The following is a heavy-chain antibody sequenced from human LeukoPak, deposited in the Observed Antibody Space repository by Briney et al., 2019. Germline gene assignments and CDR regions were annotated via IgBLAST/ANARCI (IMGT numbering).Heavy chain of an antibody. J-gene: IGHJ4*02. V-gene: IGHV4-59*08. D-gene: IGHD5-12*01. CDR2: IYYSGST. Sequence: SETLSLTCTVSGGSIRSYYWSWIRQPPGKGLEWIGYIYYSGSTNYNPSLKSRVTISVDTSKNQFSLKLSSVTAADTAVYYCARGMATISYWGQGTLVTVSS. CDR3: ARGMATISY. CDR1: GGSIRSYY.